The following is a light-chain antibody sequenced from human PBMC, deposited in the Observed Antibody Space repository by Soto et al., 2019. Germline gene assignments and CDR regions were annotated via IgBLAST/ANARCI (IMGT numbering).Light chain of an antibody. CDR2: GAS. V-gene: IGKV3-15*01. Sequence: EIVMTQSPATLSVSPGERATLSCRASQSVSSNLAWYQQKPGQAPRLLIYGASTRATGIPARFSGSGSGTESTLTISGLQSEDFAVYYCQEYNNWPPGAFGQGTKVEIK. J-gene: IGKJ1*01. CDR1: QSVSSN. CDR3: QEYNNWPPGA.